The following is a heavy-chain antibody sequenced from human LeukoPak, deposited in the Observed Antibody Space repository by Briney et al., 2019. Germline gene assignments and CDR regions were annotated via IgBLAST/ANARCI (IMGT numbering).Heavy chain of an antibody. CDR2: SYNGGNA. CDR3: AHSKRGGGYYINAFAV. V-gene: IGHV4-59*01. CDR1: GASTSAYY. D-gene: IGHD1-26*01. J-gene: IGHJ3*01. Sequence: SETLSLTCTVPGASTSAYYWSWIRQPPGKGLEWIGYSYNGGNANYNPSLKSRVTISIDTSENQFSLRLTSVTAADTAVYFCAHSKRGGGYYINAFAVWGQGALVTISS.